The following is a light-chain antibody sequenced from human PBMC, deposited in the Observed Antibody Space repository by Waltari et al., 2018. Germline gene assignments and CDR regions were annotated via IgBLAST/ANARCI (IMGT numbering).Light chain of an antibody. Sequence: DIQMTQSPSALSASVGDRVIITCRASQSISSWLAWYQQKAGKAPKLLIYKASTLQSGVPSRFSGSGSGTEFTLTISSLQPDDSATYYCQQYNGYSGTFGGGTNVEI. CDR1: QSISSW. V-gene: IGKV1-5*03. CDR3: QQYNGYSGT. CDR2: KAS. J-gene: IGKJ4*01.